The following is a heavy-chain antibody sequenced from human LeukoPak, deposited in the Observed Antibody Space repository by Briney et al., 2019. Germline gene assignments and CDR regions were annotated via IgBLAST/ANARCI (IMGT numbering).Heavy chain of an antibody. CDR3: AKGGGYSYGPSAPIDY. V-gene: IGHV3-30*18. D-gene: IGHD5-18*01. J-gene: IGHJ4*02. Sequence: GRSLRLSCAASGFTFSSYGMHWVRQAPGKGLEWGAVISSDGSNKYYADSVKGRFTISRDNSKNTLYLQMNSLRAEDTAVYYCAKGGGYSYGPSAPIDYWGQGTLVTVCS. CDR1: GFTFSSYG. CDR2: ISSDGSNK.